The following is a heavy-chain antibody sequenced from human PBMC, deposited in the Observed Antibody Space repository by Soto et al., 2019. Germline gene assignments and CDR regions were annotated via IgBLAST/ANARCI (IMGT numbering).Heavy chain of an antibody. CDR1: GSPISSYY. CDR2: IYYSGTT. V-gene: IGHV4-59*08. Sequence: PSETLSLTCTVSGSPISSYYWSWFRQSPGQGLEWVGYIYYSGTTTYNPSHKSRVTISVDTSKNQFSLKLSSVTAADTAVYYCARHARYYDILTGYSTLSWFDPWGQGTLVTVSS. J-gene: IGHJ5*02. D-gene: IGHD3-9*01. CDR3: ARHARYYDILTGYSTLSWFDP.